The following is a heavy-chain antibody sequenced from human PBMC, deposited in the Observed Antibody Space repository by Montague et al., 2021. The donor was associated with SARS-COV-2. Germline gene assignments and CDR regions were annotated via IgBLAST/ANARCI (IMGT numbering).Heavy chain of an antibody. D-gene: IGHD3-22*01. J-gene: IGHJ6*03. V-gene: IGHV4-34*01. CDR2: INNSGSP. CDR3: ARGRIEVSMIVVVLTGASYYMDV. Sequence: SETLSLTCAVYGGSFSGHYWSWIRQPPGKGLEWIGEINNSGSPNYNPSLKSRVTISVDTSKNQFSLKLHSVTAADTAVYYCARGRIEVSMIVVVLTGASYYMDVWGKGTTVTVSS. CDR1: GGSFSGHY.